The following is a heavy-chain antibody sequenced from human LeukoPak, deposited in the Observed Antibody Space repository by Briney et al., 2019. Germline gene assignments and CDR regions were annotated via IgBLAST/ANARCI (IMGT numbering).Heavy chain of an antibody. D-gene: IGHD6-19*01. J-gene: IGHJ4*02. CDR2: LSGSGGNT. CDR1: GFTFSRYA. Sequence: GGSLRLSCAASGFTFSRYAMSWVRKAPGKGLEWVSGLSGSGGNTYYADPVKGRLTISRDNSKNTLYLEINSLRDEDTAVYYCAKGDIAVAGIDSFDYWGQGTLVTVSS. V-gene: IGHV3-23*01. CDR3: AKGDIAVAGIDSFDY.